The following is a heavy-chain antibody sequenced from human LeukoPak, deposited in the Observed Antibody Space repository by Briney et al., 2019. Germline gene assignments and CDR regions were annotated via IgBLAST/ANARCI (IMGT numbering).Heavy chain of an antibody. J-gene: IGHJ4*02. V-gene: IGHV4-34*01. CDR1: GGSFSAYY. D-gene: IGHD1-26*01. CDR2: INHSGST. Sequence: PSETLSLTCAVYGGSFSAYYWSWIPHPPGKGLEWIGEINHSGSTNYNPSLKSRVTISVDTSKNQFSLNLSSVTAADTAVYYCARGATYSGSYYNYWGQGTLVTVSS. CDR3: ARGATYSGSYYNY.